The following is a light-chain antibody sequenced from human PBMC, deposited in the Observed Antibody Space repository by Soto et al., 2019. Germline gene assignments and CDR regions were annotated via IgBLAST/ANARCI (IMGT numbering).Light chain of an antibody. V-gene: IGLV1-44*01. Sequence: QSVLTQPPSASGTPGQRVTISCSGSSSNIGSNTVNWYQQLPGTAPKILIYSNNQRPSGVPDRFSGSKSGTSASLAISGLQSEDEADYYCAAWDDSLNVLVFGGGTQLTV. CDR2: SNN. CDR3: AAWDDSLNVLV. CDR1: SSNIGSNT. J-gene: IGLJ2*01.